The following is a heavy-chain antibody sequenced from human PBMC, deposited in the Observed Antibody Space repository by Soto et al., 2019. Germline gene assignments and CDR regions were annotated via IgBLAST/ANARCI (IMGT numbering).Heavy chain of an antibody. D-gene: IGHD2-21*01. J-gene: IGHJ4*02. CDR3: ARHIGVPGTRGFDY. V-gene: IGHV4-4*02. Sequence: QVQLQESGPGLVRPSGTLSLTCAVSGGSISDNNWWSWVRQPPGKGLEWIGEIYRSGTAHYNPSLSSRVTRSMDKSKNQISLHLYSVTAADSAVYYCARHIGVPGTRGFDYWGQGTLVTVSS. CDR1: GGSISDNNW. CDR2: IYRSGTA.